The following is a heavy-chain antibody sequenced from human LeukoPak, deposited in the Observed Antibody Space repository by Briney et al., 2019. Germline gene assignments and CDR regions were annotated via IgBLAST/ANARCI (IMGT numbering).Heavy chain of an antibody. CDR1: GFTFSSYG. CDR2: ISYDGSNK. D-gene: IGHD3-10*01. Sequence: PGGSLRLSCAASGFTFSSYGMHWVRQAPGKGLEWVAVISYDGSNKYYADSVKGRFTISRDNSKNTLYLQMNSLRAEDTAVYYCAKDFSMVHYFDYWGQGTLVTVSS. V-gene: IGHV3-30*18. CDR3: AKDFSMVHYFDY. J-gene: IGHJ4*02.